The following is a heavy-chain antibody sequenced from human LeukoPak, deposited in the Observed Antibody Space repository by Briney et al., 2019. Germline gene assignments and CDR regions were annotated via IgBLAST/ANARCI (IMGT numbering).Heavy chain of an antibody. V-gene: IGHV3-30*02. CDR3: AKDDDYSGHGVLKGYYYYYYMDV. J-gene: IGHJ6*03. Sequence: GGSLRLSCAASGFTFSSYGMHWVRQAPGKGLEWVAFIRYDGSNKYYADSVKGRFTISRDNSKNTLYLQMNSLRAEDTAVYYCAKDDDYSGHGVLKGYYYYYYMDVWGKGTTVTVSS. CDR2: IRYDGSNK. CDR1: GFTFSSYG. D-gene: IGHD5-12*01.